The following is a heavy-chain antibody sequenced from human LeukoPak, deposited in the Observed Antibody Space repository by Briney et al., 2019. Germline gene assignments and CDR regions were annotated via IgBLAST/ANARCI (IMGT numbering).Heavy chain of an antibody. CDR1: GFTFSSYG. J-gene: IGHJ4*02. CDR3: AKLPEAAAGPFDY. V-gene: IGHV3-30*02. D-gene: IGHD6-13*01. Sequence: GGSLRLSCAASGFTFSSYGMHWVRQAPGKGLEWVAFIRYDGSNKYYADSVKGRFTISRDNSKNTLYLQVNSLRAEDTAVYYCAKLPEAAAGPFDYWGQGTLVTVSS. CDR2: IRYDGSNK.